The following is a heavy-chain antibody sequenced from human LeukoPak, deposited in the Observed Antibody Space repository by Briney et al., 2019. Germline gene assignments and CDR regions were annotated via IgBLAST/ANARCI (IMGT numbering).Heavy chain of an antibody. CDR2: ISDSGGRT. D-gene: IGHD3/OR15-3a*01. V-gene: IGHV3-23*01. J-gene: IGHJ4*02. CDR1: GITLSNYG. Sequence: GGSLRLSCAVSGITLSNYGMSWVRQAPGKGLEWVAGISDSGGRTNYADSVKGRFTTSRDNPKNTLYLQMNSLRAEDTAVYFCAKRGVVVRVFLVGFHKEAYYFESWGQGALVTVSS. CDR3: AKRGVVVRVFLVGFHKEAYYFES.